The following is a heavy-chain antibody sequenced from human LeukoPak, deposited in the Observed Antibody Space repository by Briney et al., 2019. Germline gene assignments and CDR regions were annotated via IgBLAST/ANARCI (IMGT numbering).Heavy chain of an antibody. V-gene: IGHV3-11*04. J-gene: IGHJ4*02. CDR2: ISFSGSTI. D-gene: IGHD3-10*01. Sequence: GGSLRLSCAASGFTFSDYYLSWIRQAPGKGLEWVSYISFSGSTIFYADSVKGRFTISRDNAKNSLYLQMNSLRAEDTAVYYCARGITMVRGVITPFDYWGQGTLVTVSS. CDR1: GFTFSDYY. CDR3: ARGITMVRGVITPFDY.